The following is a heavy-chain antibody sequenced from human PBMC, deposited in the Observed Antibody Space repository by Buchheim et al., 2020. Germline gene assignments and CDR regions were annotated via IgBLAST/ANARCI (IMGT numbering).Heavy chain of an antibody. CDR3: ARDKNYDINGVYFY. Sequence: EVQLVESGGSVIRPGESLRLSCAASGFTFDDYAMTWVRQAPGKGLEWVSDINWNGATTGYADSVKGRFTISRDNAKNSLYLQMNSLRAEDTALYYCARDKNYDINGVYFYWGQGTL. J-gene: IGHJ4*02. CDR1: GFTFDDYA. D-gene: IGHD3-22*01. CDR2: INWNGATT. V-gene: IGHV3-20*04.